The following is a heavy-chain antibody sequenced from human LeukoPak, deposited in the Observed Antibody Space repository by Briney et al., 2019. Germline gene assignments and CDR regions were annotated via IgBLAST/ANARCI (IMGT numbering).Heavy chain of an antibody. Sequence: GGSLRLSCAASGFTFSSYSINWVRQAPGKGLEWVSSISSSSSYIYYADSVKGRFTISRDNAKNSLYLQMNSLRAEDTAVYYCARGIVGATNDYWGQGTLVTVSS. CDR3: ARGIVGATNDY. CDR1: GFTFSSYS. D-gene: IGHD1-26*01. J-gene: IGHJ4*02. V-gene: IGHV3-21*01. CDR2: ISSSSSYI.